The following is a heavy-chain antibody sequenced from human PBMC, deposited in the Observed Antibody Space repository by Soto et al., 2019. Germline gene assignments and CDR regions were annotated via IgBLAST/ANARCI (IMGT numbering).Heavy chain of an antibody. CDR1: GGSISSYY. J-gene: IGHJ4*02. CDR2: IYYSGST. D-gene: IGHD6-13*01. V-gene: IGHV4-59*01. CDR3: AREGEAAAFDY. Sequence: SETLSLTCTVSGGSISSYYWNWIRQPPGKGLEWIGYIYYSGSTNYNPSLKSRVTISVDTSKNQFSLKLSSVTAADTAVYYCAREGEAAAFDYWGQGTLVTVSS.